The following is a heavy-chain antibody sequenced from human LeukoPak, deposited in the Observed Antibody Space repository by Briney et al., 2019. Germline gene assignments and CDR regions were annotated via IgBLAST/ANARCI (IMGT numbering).Heavy chain of an antibody. CDR1: GGSISSYY. CDR2: IYYSGST. J-gene: IGHJ6*03. D-gene: IGHD6-13*01. V-gene: IGHV4-59*01. Sequence: SETLSLTCTVSGGSISSYYWSWIRQPPGKGLEWVGYIYYSGSTNYNPSLKSRVTISVDTSKNQFSLKLISVTAADTAVYYCARGVRRLGYSSRGYGFWSYYYMDVWGKGTTVTVSS. CDR3: ARGVRRLGYSSRGYGFWSYYYMDV.